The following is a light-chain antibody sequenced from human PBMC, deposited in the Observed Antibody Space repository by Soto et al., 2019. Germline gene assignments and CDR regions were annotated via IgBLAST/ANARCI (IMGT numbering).Light chain of an antibody. CDR3: SSYAGSNTVV. J-gene: IGLJ3*02. V-gene: IGLV2-8*01. CDR1: GSDIAVYNY. Sequence: QSALTHPASASGSPGQSVAISCAGTGSDIAVYNYVSWYQQHPGKAPKLIIFDVSDRPSGVSDRFSGSKSGNTASLTVSGLQADDEADYYCSSYAGSNTVVFGGGTKLTVL. CDR2: DVS.